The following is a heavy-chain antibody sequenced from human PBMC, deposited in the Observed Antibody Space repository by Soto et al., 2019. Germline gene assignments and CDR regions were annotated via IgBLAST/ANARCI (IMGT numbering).Heavy chain of an antibody. CDR2: IDPSDSYT. CDR1: GYSLTSYW. V-gene: IGHV5-10-1*01. D-gene: IGHD6-19*01. Sequence: PGESLKISCKGSGYSLTSYWISWVRQMPGKGLEWMGRIDPSDSYTNYSPSFQGHVTISADKSISTAYLQWSSLKASDTAMYYCARQGIAVADFATGSALGYWGQGTLVTVSS. CDR3: ARQGIAVADFATGSALGY. J-gene: IGHJ4*02.